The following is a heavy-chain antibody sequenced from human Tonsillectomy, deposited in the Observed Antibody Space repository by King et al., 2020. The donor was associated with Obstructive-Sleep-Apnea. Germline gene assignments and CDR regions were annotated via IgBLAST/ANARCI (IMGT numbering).Heavy chain of an antibody. V-gene: IGHV3-30*02. Sequence: VQLVESGGGVVQPGGSLRLSCAASEFTFSSYGLHWVRQAPGKGLEGVAFIRYDGSNKYYTASVKGRFTVSRDNSKNTLYLQMNSLTAEDTAVFYCAKDAWTQQLNPSAVWDYWGQGTLVTVSS. D-gene: IGHD6-13*01. CDR2: IRYDGSNK. CDR1: EFTFSSYG. J-gene: IGHJ4*02. CDR3: AKDAWTQQLNPSAVWDY.